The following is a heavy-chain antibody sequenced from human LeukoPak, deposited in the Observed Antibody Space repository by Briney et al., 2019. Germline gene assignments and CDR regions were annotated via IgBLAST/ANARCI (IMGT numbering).Heavy chain of an antibody. D-gene: IGHD1-26*01. J-gene: IGHJ4*02. Sequence: GGSPRLSCAASGFTFSSYGMHWVRQAPGKGLEWVAFIRYHGSNKYYADSVKGRFTISRDNAKNSLYLQMNSLRAEDTAVYYCAREGDGSYFFDYWGQGTLVTVSS. CDR2: IRYHGSNK. CDR1: GFTFSSYG. V-gene: IGHV3-30*02. CDR3: AREGDGSYFFDY.